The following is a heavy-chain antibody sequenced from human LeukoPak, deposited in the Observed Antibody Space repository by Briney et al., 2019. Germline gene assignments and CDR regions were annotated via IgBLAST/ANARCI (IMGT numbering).Heavy chain of an antibody. CDR1: GDSINSLDL. J-gene: IGHJ4*02. D-gene: IGHD3-22*01. Sequence: SETLSLTCTVSGDSINSLDLWSWVRQPPGKGLEWIGEMYLSRTTHSNPSVKSRVTISIDKSKNQFFLNLSSVTAADTAVYYCAGLVGRYSSGLYYYYFNYWGQGTLVTVSS. CDR2: MYLSRTT. CDR3: AGLVGRYSSGLYYYYFNY. V-gene: IGHV4-4*02.